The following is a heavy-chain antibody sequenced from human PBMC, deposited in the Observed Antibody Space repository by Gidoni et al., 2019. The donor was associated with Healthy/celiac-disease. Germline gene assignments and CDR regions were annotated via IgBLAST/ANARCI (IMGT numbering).Heavy chain of an antibody. J-gene: IGHJ6*02. CDR3: TTDSTWIQLWPSYYYYGVDV. V-gene: IGHV3-15*01. D-gene: IGHD5-18*01. CDR1: GFTFSNAW. Sequence: EVQLVESGGGLVKPGGSLRLSCAASGFTFSNAWMSWVRQAPGKGLEWVGRIKSKTDGGTTDYAAPVKGRFTISRDDSKNTLYLQMNSLKTEDTAVYYCTTDSTWIQLWPSYYYYGVDVWGQGTTVTVSS. CDR2: IKSKTDGGTT.